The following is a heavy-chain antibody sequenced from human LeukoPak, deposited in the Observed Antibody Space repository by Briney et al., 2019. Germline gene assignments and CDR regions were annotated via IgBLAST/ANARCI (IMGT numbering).Heavy chain of an antibody. J-gene: IGHJ4*02. Sequence: ASVKVSCKASGYTFTDYYMHWVRQAPGQGLEWVGWINPNSGGTNYAQKFQGRVTMTRDTSINTAYMEVSRLRSDGTAVYYCASIGGTSLEYWGQGTLVTVSS. D-gene: IGHD4-23*01. CDR3: ASIGGTSLEY. V-gene: IGHV1-2*02. CDR2: INPNSGGT. CDR1: GYTFTDYY.